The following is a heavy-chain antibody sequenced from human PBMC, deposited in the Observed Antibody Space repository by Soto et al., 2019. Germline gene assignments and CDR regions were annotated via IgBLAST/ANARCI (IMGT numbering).Heavy chain of an antibody. CDR2: ISAYNGNT. CDR1: GYTFTSYG. D-gene: IGHD3-9*01. V-gene: IGHV1-18*04. J-gene: IGHJ6*02. Sequence: ASVKVSCKASGYTFTSYGISWVRQAPGQVLEWMGLISAYNGNTNYAQKLQGRVTITTDTSTSTAYMELRSLRSDDTAVYYCARNTLTHYGMDVGGQGTTVTVSS. CDR3: ARNTLTHYGMDV.